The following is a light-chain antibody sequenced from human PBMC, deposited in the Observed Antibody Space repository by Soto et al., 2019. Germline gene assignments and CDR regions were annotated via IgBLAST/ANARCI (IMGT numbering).Light chain of an antibody. V-gene: IGLV2-23*02. CDR1: SSDVGSCNC. Sequence: QSALTQPASVSGSPGQSITISCTGTSSDVGSCNCVSWYQQHPGKAPTLMIYEVNKRPSGISNRFSGSKSGNTASLTISGLQAEDEADYYCCTSVGDPHRVFGGGTKLTVL. CDR3: CTSVGDPHRV. CDR2: EVN. J-gene: IGLJ3*02.